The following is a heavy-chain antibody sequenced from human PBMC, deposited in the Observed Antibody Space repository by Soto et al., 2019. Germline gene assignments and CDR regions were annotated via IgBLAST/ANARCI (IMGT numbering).Heavy chain of an antibody. CDR2: ISGSGGST. CDR1: GFTFSSYA. CDR3: AKDTKQWLVRPYADV. D-gene: IGHD6-19*01. Sequence: GGSLRLSCAASGFTFSSYAMSWVRQAPGKGLEWVSAISGSGGSTYYADSVKGRFTISRDNSKNTLYLQMNSLRAEDTAVYYCAKDTKQWLVRPYADVWGQGTTVTVSS. J-gene: IGHJ6*02. V-gene: IGHV3-23*01.